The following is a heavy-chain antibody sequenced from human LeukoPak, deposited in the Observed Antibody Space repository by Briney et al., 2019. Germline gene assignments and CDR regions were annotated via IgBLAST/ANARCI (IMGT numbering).Heavy chain of an antibody. CDR2: IKQDGSEK. V-gene: IGHV3-7*01. Sequence: QSGGSLRLSCAASGFTFSSYWMSWVRQAPGKGLEWVANIKQDGSEKYYVDSVKGRFTISRDNAKNSLYLQMNSLRAEDTAVYYCARDPSADGGPGGYFDYWGQGTLVTVSS. CDR3: ARDPSADGGPGGYFDY. J-gene: IGHJ4*02. D-gene: IGHD2-15*01. CDR1: GFTFSSYW.